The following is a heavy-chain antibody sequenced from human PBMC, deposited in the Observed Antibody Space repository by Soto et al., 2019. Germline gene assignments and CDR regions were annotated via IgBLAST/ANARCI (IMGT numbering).Heavy chain of an antibody. Sequence: SGPTPVNPRQTLTQTCTLSGFSLNTRGLVVAWIRQPPGKALEWLALIYWNDDKRHSPSLKSRLTITKDTSKDQVVLTMTNMEPVDTGTYYCSHFDFKNYVFDFWGQGTRVTGSS. CDR3: SHFDFKNYVFDF. CDR2: IYWNDDK. V-gene: IGHV2-5*01. D-gene: IGHD3-9*01. J-gene: IGHJ4*02. CDR1: GFSLNTRGLV.